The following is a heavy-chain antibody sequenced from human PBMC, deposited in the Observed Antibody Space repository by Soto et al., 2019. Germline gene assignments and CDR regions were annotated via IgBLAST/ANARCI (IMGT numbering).Heavy chain of an antibody. D-gene: IGHD1-26*01. CDR2: ISHDGNYK. CDR1: GFTFRSYG. J-gene: IGHJ4*02. Sequence: QVQLVESGGGAVQPGRSLRLSCAASGFTFRSYGMHWVRQAPGKGLEWVAVISHDGNYKYYVDSVKGRFTISRDNSKNTLYLQMSSLRAEDAAVYYCAKDFVPSSGTHFVLNWGQGTLVTVSS. V-gene: IGHV3-30*18. CDR3: AKDFVPSSGTHFVLN.